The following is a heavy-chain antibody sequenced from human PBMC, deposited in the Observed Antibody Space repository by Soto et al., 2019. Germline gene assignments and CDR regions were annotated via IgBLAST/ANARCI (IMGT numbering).Heavy chain of an antibody. Sequence: SETMSLPYSVSGDSISTDCGSCIRQSPGKGLEWIGFIYYGGSTNYSPSLKSRVTISVDTPKNQFSLKLSSVTAADTAVYYGAKNWKWRVLVHLGQGTLVTGS. V-gene: IGHV4-59*08. J-gene: IGHJ4*02. CDR2: IYYGGST. CDR1: GDSISTDC. CDR3: AKNWKWRVLVH. D-gene: IGHD5-12*01.